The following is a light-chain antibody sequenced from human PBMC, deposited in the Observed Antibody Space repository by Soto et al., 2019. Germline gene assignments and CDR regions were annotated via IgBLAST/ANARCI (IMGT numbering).Light chain of an antibody. V-gene: IGKV3-15*01. Sequence: EIVMTQSPATLSVSPGERATLSCRTSQSVSSNLAWYQQKPGQDPRLLIYGASTRATGIADRSSGSGYGTEFTHTISRLQAEDFAVYHCPQYDNWPKSVGQRTRLAI. J-gene: IGKJ5*01. CDR2: GAS. CDR3: PQYDNWPKS. CDR1: QSVSSN.